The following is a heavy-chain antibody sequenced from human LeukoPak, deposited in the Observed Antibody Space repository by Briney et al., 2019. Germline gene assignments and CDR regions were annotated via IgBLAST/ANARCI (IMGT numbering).Heavy chain of an antibody. V-gene: IGHV5-51*01. CDR1: GYSFTSYW. J-gene: IGHJ4*02. CDR3: ATFGSYSGYDPLDY. CDR2: IYPGDSDT. D-gene: IGHD5-12*01. Sequence: GESLKISCKASGYSFTSYWIGWVRQMPGKGLEWMGIIYPGDSDTRYSPSFQGQVTISADKSITTAYLQWSSLKASATAMYYCATFGSYSGYDPLDYWGQGTLVTVSS.